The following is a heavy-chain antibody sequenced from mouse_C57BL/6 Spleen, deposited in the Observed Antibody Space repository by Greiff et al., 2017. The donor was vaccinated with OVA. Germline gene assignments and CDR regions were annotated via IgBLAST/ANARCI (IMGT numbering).Heavy chain of an antibody. CDR2: INPYNGGT. CDR1: GYTFTDYY. V-gene: IGHV1-19*01. D-gene: IGHD2-3*01. Sequence: EVQLVESGPVLVKPGASVKMSCKASGYTFTDYYMNWVKQSHGKSLEWIGVINPYNGGTSYNQKFKGKATLTVDKSSSTAYMELNSLTSEDSAVYYCARRAGYYAYYFDYWGQGTTLTVSS. CDR3: ARRAGYYAYYFDY. J-gene: IGHJ2*01.